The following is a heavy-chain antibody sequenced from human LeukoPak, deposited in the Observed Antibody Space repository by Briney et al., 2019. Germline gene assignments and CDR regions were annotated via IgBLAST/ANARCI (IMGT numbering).Heavy chain of an antibody. CDR2: IIPVLNIT. CDR1: GGTFSSSA. D-gene: IGHD3-22*01. Sequence: SVKVSCKTSGGTFSSSAITWVRQAPGQGLEWMGRIIPVLNITTYAQKFQGRVTITADTSTSTVYMELSSLRSEDTAVYYCATSYYYDSSGYYYGRHAFDIWGQGTMVTVSS. J-gene: IGHJ3*02. CDR3: ATSYYYDSSGYYYGRHAFDI. V-gene: IGHV1-69*04.